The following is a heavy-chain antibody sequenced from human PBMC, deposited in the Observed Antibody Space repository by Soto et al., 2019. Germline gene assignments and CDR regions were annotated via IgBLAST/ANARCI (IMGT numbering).Heavy chain of an antibody. V-gene: IGHV3-30*18. CDR2: ISYDGSNK. D-gene: IGHD3-22*01. CDR1: GFTFSSYG. J-gene: IGHJ4*02. Sequence: GGSLRLSCAASGFTFSSYGMHWVRQAPGKGLEWVAVISYDGSNKYYADSVKGRFTISRDNSKNTLYLQMNSLRAEDTAVYYCAKEGYYYDSSGYFRYFGYWGQGTLVTVSS. CDR3: AKEGYYYDSSGYFRYFGY.